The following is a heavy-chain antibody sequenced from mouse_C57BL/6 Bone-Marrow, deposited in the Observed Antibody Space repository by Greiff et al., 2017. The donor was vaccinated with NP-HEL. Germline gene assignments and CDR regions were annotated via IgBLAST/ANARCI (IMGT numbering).Heavy chain of an antibody. CDR1: GYTFTSYW. J-gene: IGHJ1*03. Sequence: QVQLQQPGADLVKPGASVKLSCKASGYTFTSYWMHWVKQRPGRGLEWIGRIDPNSGGTKFNEKFKTKATLTVDKPSSTASMQLSSLTSEHSAVCYCARYYYGSGGWYFDVWGTGTTVTVSS. V-gene: IGHV1-72*01. CDR3: ARYYYGSGGWYFDV. CDR2: IDPNSGGT. D-gene: IGHD1-1*01.